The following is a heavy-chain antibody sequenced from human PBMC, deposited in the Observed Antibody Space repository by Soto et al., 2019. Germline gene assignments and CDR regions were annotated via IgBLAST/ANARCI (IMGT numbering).Heavy chain of an antibody. CDR1: GGSISSYY. Sequence: PSETLSLTCTVSGGSISSYYWNWIWQPPGKGLEWIGYIYDSGSTNYNPSLKSRVTISVDTSKNQFSLKLSSVTAADTAVYYCARSGYYYDSSGYYSYYFDYWGQGTLVTVSS. CDR3: ARSGYYYDSSGYYSYYFDY. CDR2: IYDSGST. V-gene: IGHV4-59*01. D-gene: IGHD3-22*01. J-gene: IGHJ4*02.